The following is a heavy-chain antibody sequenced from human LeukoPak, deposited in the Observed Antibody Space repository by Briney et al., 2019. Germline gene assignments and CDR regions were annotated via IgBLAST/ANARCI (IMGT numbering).Heavy chain of an antibody. V-gene: IGHV3-23*01. Sequence: GGSLRLSCAASGFTFSSYAMSWVRQAPGKGLAWVSAISGSGGSTYYADSVKGRFTISRDNSKNTLYLQMNSLRAEDTAVYYCAKWSVTMIVVVTALDYWGQGTLVTVSS. CDR3: AKWSVTMIVVVTALDY. CDR2: ISGSGGST. CDR1: GFTFSSYA. D-gene: IGHD3-22*01. J-gene: IGHJ4*02.